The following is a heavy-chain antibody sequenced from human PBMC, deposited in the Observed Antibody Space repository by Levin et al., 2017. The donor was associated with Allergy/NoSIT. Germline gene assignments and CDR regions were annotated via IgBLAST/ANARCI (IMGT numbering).Heavy chain of an antibody. CDR1: GFTFSGSA. Sequence: GGSLRLSCAASGFTFSGSAMHWVRQASGKGLEWVGRIRSKANSYATAYAASVKGRFTISRDDSKNTAYLQMNSLKTEDTAVYYCTSPNYYDSSGYSDYWGQGTLVTVSS. V-gene: IGHV3-73*01. CDR3: TSPNYYDSSGYSDY. J-gene: IGHJ4*02. CDR2: IRSKANSYAT. D-gene: IGHD3-22*01.